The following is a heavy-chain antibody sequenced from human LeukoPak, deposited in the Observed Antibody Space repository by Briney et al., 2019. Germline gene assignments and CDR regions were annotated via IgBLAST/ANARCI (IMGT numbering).Heavy chain of an antibody. CDR1: GFTFSSYS. J-gene: IGHJ4*02. CDR3: ARDLSRLRLAYFDY. Sequence: PGGSLRLSCAASGFTFSSYSMNWVRQAPGKGLEWVSYISSSSSTIYYADSVKGRFTISRDNAKNSLYLQMNSLRAEDTAVYYCARDLSRLRLAYFDYWGQGTLVTVSS. D-gene: IGHD3-16*01. V-gene: IGHV3-48*01. CDR2: ISSSSSTI.